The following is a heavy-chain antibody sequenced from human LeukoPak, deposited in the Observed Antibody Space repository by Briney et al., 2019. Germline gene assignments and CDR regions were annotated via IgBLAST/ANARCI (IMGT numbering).Heavy chain of an antibody. J-gene: IGHJ4*02. V-gene: IGHV4-31*03. Sequence: SQTLSLTCSVSGGSISSGGYYWSWIRQHPGKGLEWIGYIYYSGSTYYNPSLKSRVTISVDTSKNQFSLKLSSVTAADTAVYYCARDKGLAFDYWGQGTLVTVSS. CDR1: GGSISSGGYY. CDR3: ARDKGLAFDY. CDR2: IYYSGST. D-gene: IGHD3/OR15-3a*01.